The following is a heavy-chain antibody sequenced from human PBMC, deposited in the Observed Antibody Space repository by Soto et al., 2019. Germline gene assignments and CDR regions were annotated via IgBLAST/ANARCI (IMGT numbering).Heavy chain of an antibody. J-gene: IGHJ6*02. CDR2: ISYDGSNK. D-gene: IGHD1-26*01. CDR3: ARDVESGSSQYYYYYYGMDV. CDR1: GFTFSSYA. V-gene: IGHV3-30-3*01. Sequence: GGSLRLSCAAFGFTFSSYAMHWVRQAPGKGLEWVAVISYDGSNKYYADSVKGRFTISRDNSKNTLYLQMNSLRAEDTAVYYCARDVESGSSQYYYYYYGMDVWGQGTTVTVSS.